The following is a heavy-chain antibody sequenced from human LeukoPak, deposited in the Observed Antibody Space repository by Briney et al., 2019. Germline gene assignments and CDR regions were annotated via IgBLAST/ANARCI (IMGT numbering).Heavy chain of an antibody. D-gene: IGHD2-15*01. CDR2: INVDGSTT. V-gene: IGHV3-74*01. Sequence: PGRSLRLSCAASGFTFSTNWMHWVRQAPGKWPVWVSRINVDGSTTTYADSVKGRFTISRDNTKSALYLQMNSVRAEDTAVYYCCAVVAALPRWGQGALVTVSS. CDR3: CAVVAALPR. CDR1: GFTFSTNW. J-gene: IGHJ4*02.